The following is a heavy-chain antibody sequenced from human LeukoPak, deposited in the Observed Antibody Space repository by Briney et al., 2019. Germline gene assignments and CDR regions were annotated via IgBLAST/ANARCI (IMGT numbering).Heavy chain of an antibody. CDR2: IKSKTDGGTT. CDR1: GFTFSSYA. V-gene: IGHV3-15*01. Sequence: GGSLRLSCAASGFTFSSYAMSWVRQAPGKGLEWVGRIKSKTDGGTTDYAAPVKGRFTISRDDSKNTLYLQMNSLKTEDTAVYYCTTDKKEAPDYWGQGTLVTVSS. J-gene: IGHJ4*02. CDR3: TTDKKEAPDY.